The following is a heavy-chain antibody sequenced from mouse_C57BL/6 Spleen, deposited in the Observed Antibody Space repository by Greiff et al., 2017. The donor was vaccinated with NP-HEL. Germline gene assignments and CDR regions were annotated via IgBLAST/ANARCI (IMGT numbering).Heavy chain of an antibody. J-gene: IGHJ1*03. D-gene: IGHD1-1*01. CDR1: GYTFTSYW. Sequence: VQLQQSGAELVKPGASVKMSCKASGYTFTSYWITWVKQRPGQGLEWIGDIYPGSGSTNYNEKFKSKATLTVDTSSSTAYMQLSSLTSEDSAVYYCATEYYGSSWYFDYWGKGTPVTVSS. V-gene: IGHV1-55*01. CDR3: ATEYYGSSWYFDY. CDR2: IYPGSGST.